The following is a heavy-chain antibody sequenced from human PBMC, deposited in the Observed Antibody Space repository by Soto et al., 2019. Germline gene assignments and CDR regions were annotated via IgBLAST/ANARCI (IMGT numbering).Heavy chain of an antibody. CDR3: AKVTYYDFWSGHRVFDGMDV. J-gene: IGHJ6*02. D-gene: IGHD3-3*01. CDR1: GFTFSSYA. CDR2: ISDSGGST. V-gene: IGHV3-23*01. Sequence: PGGSLRLSCAASGFTFSSYAMSWVRQAPGKGLEWVSGISDSGGSTYYAESVKGRFTISRGNSKNTLYLQMNSLRAEDTALYYCAKVTYYDFWSGHRVFDGMDVWGQGTTVTVSS.